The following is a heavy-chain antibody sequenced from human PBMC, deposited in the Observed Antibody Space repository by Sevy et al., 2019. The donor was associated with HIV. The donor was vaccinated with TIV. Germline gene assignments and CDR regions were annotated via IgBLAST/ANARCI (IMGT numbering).Heavy chain of an antibody. J-gene: IGHJ6*02. D-gene: IGHD6-13*01. Sequence: GGSLRLSCSASGFTFSSYAMHWVRQAPGKGLEYVSAISSNGGSTYYADSVKGRFTISRDNSKNTLYLQMSSLRAEDTAVYYCVKGPYSRSPGAYYYYGMDVWGQGTTVTVSS. CDR1: GFTFSSYA. CDR2: ISSNGGST. CDR3: VKGPYSRSPGAYYYYGMDV. V-gene: IGHV3-64D*06.